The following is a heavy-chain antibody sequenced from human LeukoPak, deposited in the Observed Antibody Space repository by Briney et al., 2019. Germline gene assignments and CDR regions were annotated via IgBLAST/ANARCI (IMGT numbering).Heavy chain of an antibody. Sequence: GGSLRLSCAASGFTFSNYGMSWVRQAPGKGLEWVSGISGSGGNTYNADSVKGRFTISRDSAKNSLYLQMNSLRAEDTAVYYCARASEVVTAYIDYWGQGTLVTVSS. V-gene: IGHV3-23*01. J-gene: IGHJ4*02. CDR2: ISGSGGNT. D-gene: IGHD2-21*02. CDR1: GFTFSNYG. CDR3: ARASEVVTAYIDY.